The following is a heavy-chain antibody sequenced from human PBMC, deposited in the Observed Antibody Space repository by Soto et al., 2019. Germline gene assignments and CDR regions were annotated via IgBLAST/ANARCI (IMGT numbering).Heavy chain of an antibody. CDR1: GGTFSSYT. D-gene: IGHD3-22*01. V-gene: IGHV1-69*08. CDR3: AREWITMIGVVIPQRKGWFDP. J-gene: IGHJ5*02. Sequence: QVQLVQSGAEVKKPGSSVKVSCKASGGTFSSYTISWVRQAPGQGLEWMGRIIPILGIANYAQKFQGRVTITADKSTSTAYMELSSLRSEDTAVYYCAREWITMIGVVIPQRKGWFDPWGQGTLVTVSS. CDR2: IIPILGIA.